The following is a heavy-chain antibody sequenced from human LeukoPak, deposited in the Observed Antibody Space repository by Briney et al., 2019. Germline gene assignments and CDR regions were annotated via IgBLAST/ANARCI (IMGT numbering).Heavy chain of an antibody. CDR3: AKALGWGFDP. D-gene: IGHD3-16*01. CDR2: IIGSGGST. J-gene: IGHJ5*02. V-gene: IGHV3-23*01. Sequence: GGSLRLSCAASGFTFSNAWMSWVRQAPGKGLVWVSAIIGSGGSTYYADSVKGRFTISRDNSKNTMYLQMNSLRAEDTAVYYCAKALGWGFDPWGQGTLVAVSS. CDR1: GFTFSNAW.